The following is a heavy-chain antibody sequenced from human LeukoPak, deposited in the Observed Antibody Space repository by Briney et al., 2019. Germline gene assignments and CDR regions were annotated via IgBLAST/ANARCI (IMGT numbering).Heavy chain of an antibody. CDR1: GGTFSSYA. D-gene: IGHD3-10*01. CDR2: IIPIFGTA. Sequence: SVKVSCEASGGTFSSYAISWVRQAPGQGLEWMGRIIPIFGTANYAQKFQGRVTITTDVSTSTAYMELSSLRSEDTAVYYCARDNSMVRGVIITSPFDYWGQGTLVTVSS. V-gene: IGHV1-69*05. J-gene: IGHJ4*02. CDR3: ARDNSMVRGVIITSPFDY.